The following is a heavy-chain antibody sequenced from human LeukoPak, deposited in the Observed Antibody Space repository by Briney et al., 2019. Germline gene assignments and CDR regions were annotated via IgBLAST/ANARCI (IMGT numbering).Heavy chain of an antibody. D-gene: IGHD5-12*01. CDR2: ISGSGGST. CDR3: AKVRGYSGYDFDY. Sequence: PGGPLRLSCAASGFTFSSYSMNWVRQAPGKGLEWVSAISGSGGSTYYADSVKGRFTISRDNSKNTLYLQMNSLRAEDTAVYYCAKVRGYSGYDFDYWGQGTLVTVSS. V-gene: IGHV3-23*01. J-gene: IGHJ4*02. CDR1: GFTFSSYS.